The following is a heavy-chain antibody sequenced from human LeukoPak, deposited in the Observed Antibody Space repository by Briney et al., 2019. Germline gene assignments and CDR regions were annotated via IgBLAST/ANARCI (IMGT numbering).Heavy chain of an antibody. CDR2: ISANDGNT. J-gene: IGHJ4*02. CDR1: GYTFTSYG. CDR3: AREXHVTREDY. Sequence: ASVKVSCKASGYTFTSYGISWVRQAPGQGLEWMGWISANDGNTDYPQKLQGRVTMTTDTSTSTAYMELRSLRSDDTAVYYCAREXHVTREDYWGQGTLVTVSS. D-gene: IGHD3-10*01. V-gene: IGHV1-18*01.